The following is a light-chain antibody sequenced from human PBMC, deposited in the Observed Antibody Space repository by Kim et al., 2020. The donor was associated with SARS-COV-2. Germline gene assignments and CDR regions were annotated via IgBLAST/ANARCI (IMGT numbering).Light chain of an antibody. CDR3: QVWDSSVV. V-gene: IGLV3-9*01. CDR1: NIGSKN. CDR2: RDS. Sequence: VSVALGQTARITCGGNNIGSKNVHWYQQKPGQAPVLVIYRDSNRPSGIPERFPGSNSGNTATLTISRAQAGDEADYYCQVWDSSVVFGGGTQLTVL. J-gene: IGLJ2*01.